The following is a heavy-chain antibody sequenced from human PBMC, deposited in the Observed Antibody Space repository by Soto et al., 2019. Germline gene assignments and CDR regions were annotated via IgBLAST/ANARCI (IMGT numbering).Heavy chain of an antibody. V-gene: IGHV3-7*01. Sequence: EVQLVESGGGLVQPGGSLRLSCAASGFTFSTYWMTWVRRPPGKGLERVADLDQDGSERYYVDSVRGRFTSSRDNAKNSLYLQMNSLRGEDTVVYYCVCGGNFFVYWGQGTLVTVSP. CDR2: LDQDGSER. CDR3: VCGGNFFVY. J-gene: IGHJ4*02. D-gene: IGHD3-16*01. CDR1: GFTFSTYW.